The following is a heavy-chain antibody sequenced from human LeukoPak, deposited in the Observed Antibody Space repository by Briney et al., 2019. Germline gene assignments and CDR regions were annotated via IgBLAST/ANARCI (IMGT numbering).Heavy chain of an antibody. D-gene: IGHD3-10*01. CDR3: ARLDYGSGNLRY. Sequence: GGSLRLSCAASGFTFSSYEMNWVRQAPGKGLEWVSYISSSGSTLYYADSVKGRFTISRDNAKNSLYLQMNSLRAEDTAVYYCARLDYGSGNLRYWGQGTLVTVSS. V-gene: IGHV3-48*03. CDR2: ISSSGSTL. J-gene: IGHJ4*02. CDR1: GFTFSSYE.